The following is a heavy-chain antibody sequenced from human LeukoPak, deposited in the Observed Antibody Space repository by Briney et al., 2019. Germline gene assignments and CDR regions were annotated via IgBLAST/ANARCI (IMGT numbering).Heavy chain of an antibody. Sequence: SVKVSCKASGGTFSSYAISWVRQAPGQGLEWMGRIIPILGIANYAQKFQGRATITADKSTSTAYMELSSLRSEDTAVYYCARLSRGVPAARSRASGMDVWGQGTTVTVSS. CDR3: ARLSRGVPAARSRASGMDV. V-gene: IGHV1-69*04. J-gene: IGHJ6*02. CDR2: IIPILGIA. D-gene: IGHD2-2*01. CDR1: GGTFSSYA.